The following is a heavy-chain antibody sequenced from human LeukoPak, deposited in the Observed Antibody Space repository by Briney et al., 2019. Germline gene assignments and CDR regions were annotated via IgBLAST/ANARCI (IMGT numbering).Heavy chain of an antibody. D-gene: IGHD2-15*01. CDR2: ISRSGSTK. J-gene: IGHJ6*03. Sequence: LSLTCTVSGYSIRSGYQWGWIRQAPGKGLEWVSSISRSGSTKYYADSVKGRFTISRDNAKNSLFLQMNSLRAEDTAVYYCARVLRYCSGGNCYSGGLGYMDVWGKGTTVTIS. V-gene: IGHV3-11*01. CDR1: GYSIRSGYQ. CDR3: ARVLRYCSGGNCYSGGLGYMDV.